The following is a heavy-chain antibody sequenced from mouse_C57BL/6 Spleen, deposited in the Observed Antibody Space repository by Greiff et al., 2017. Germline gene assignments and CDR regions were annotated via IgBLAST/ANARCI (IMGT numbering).Heavy chain of an antibody. J-gene: IGHJ2*01. Sequence: VQLQESGAELMKPGASVKLSCKATGYTFTGYWIEWVKQRPGHGLDWIGEILPGSGSTNYNEKFKGKATFTADTSSNPAYMQRSSLTTEDSAIYNCARIWCYGSSYDFDDWGQGTTLTVAS. CDR1: GYTFTGYW. CDR3: ARIWCYGSSYDFDD. CDR2: ILPGSGST. V-gene: IGHV1-9*01. D-gene: IGHD1-1*01.